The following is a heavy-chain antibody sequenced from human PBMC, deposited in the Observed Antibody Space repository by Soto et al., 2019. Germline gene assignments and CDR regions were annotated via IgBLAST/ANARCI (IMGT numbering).Heavy chain of an antibody. D-gene: IGHD5-18*01. CDR3: ARGGDTAMAHPDFDY. Sequence: SETLSLTCAVYGGSFSGYYWSWIRQPPGKVLEWIGEINHSGSTNYNPSLKSRVTISVDTSKNQFSLKLSSVTAADTAVYYCARGGDTAMAHPDFDYWGQGTLVNVSS. J-gene: IGHJ4*02. CDR2: INHSGST. V-gene: IGHV4-34*01. CDR1: GGSFSGYY.